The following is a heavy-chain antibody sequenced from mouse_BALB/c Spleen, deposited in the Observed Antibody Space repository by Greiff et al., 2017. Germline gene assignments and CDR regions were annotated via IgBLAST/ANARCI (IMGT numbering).Heavy chain of an antibody. Sequence: QVQLKQSGPGLVAPSQSLSITCTVSGFSLTGYGVNWVRQPPGKGLEWLGMIWGDGSTDYNSALKSRLSISKDNSKSQVFLKMNSLQTDDTARYYCARDGNYFFYAMDYWGQGTSVTVSS. J-gene: IGHJ4*01. CDR3: ARDGNYFFYAMDY. D-gene: IGHD2-1*01. CDR1: GFSLTGYG. CDR2: IWGDGST. V-gene: IGHV2-6-7*01.